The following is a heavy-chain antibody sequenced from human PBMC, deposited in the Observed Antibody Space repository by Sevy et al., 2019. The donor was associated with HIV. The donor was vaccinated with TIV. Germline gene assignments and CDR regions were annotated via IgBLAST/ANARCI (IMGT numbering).Heavy chain of an antibody. D-gene: IGHD4-17*01. V-gene: IGHV4-31*11. CDR2: IYYTGST. Sequence: SETLSLTCDVSSASFISGDYFWSWIRQHPGKGLEWIGNIYYTGSTYYSPSLQSRVTISLDRWGNQFSLKLSSVTAADTAVYYCARETAFHDYGDYAYYFDYWGQGTLVTVSS. J-gene: IGHJ4*02. CDR3: ARETAFHDYGDYAYYFDY. CDR1: SASFISGDYF.